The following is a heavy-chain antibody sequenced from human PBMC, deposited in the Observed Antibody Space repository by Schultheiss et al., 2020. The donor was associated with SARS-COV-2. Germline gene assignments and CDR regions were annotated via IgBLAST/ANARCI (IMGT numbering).Heavy chain of an antibody. D-gene: IGHD6-19*01. CDR1: GDSISSYY. CDR2: IYDSGTT. Sequence: SETLSLTCTVSGDSISSYYWTWIRLPPGKGLEWVGYIYDSGTTNYNPALRSRATISVDTSKNQFFLKLSSVTAADTAVYYCARVHIAVAGNPYYYYYYMDVWGKGTTVTVSS. J-gene: IGHJ6*03. CDR3: ARVHIAVAGNPYYYYYYMDV. V-gene: IGHV4-4*09.